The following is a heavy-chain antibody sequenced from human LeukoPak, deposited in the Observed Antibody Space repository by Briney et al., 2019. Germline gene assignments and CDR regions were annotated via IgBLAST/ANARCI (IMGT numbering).Heavy chain of an antibody. D-gene: IGHD6-19*01. V-gene: IGHV2-5*02. CDR1: GFSVDTNGLA. Sequence: SGPTLVNPTQTLTLTCTVTGFSVDTNGLAVGWIRQPPGKALEWHALIYLDDDKRYSPSLKSRLTITKDISRNQVVLTMTNMDPADTGTYYCAQRSSKLAGPRFAFWGQGTLVTVSS. CDR2: IYLDDDK. CDR3: AQRSSKLAGPRFAF. J-gene: IGHJ4*02.